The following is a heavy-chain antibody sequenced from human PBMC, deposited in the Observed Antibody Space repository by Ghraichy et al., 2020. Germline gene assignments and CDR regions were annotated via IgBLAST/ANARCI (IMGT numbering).Heavy chain of an antibody. V-gene: IGHV3-23*01. CDR3: ATDPDFTYNWSDDDF. CDR1: GFTFNRHA. J-gene: IGHJ4*02. CDR2: ISGGDETT. Sequence: GGSLRLSCSASGFTFNRHAMTWVRQAPGKGLAWVSSISGGDETTFYADSVKGRFTISRDNSKNTLYLQMHSLRADDTAIYYCATDPDFTYNWSDDDFWGQGTLVTVSS. D-gene: IGHD1-20*01.